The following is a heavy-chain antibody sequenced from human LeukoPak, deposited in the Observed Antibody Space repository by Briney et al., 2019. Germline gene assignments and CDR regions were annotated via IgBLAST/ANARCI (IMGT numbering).Heavy chain of an antibody. V-gene: IGHV4-4*07. J-gene: IGHJ5*02. D-gene: IGHD3-22*01. CDR1: GGSISSYY. Sequence: SETLSLTCTVSGGSISSYYWSWIRQPAGKGLEWIGRIYTSGSTNYNPSLKSRVTMSVDTSKNQFSLKLSSVTAADTAVYYCARDKYYYDSSGYGFWFDPWGQGTLVTVSS. CDR3: ARDKYYYDSSGYGFWFDP. CDR2: IYTSGST.